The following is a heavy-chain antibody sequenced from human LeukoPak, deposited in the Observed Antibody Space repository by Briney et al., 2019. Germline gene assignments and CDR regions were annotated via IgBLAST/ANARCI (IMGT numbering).Heavy chain of an antibody. J-gene: IGHJ4*02. V-gene: IGHV3-74*01. CDR3: ARRAFSGSYSGYFDY. D-gene: IGHD1-26*01. CDR1: GFTFSSYW. CDR2: INSVWSST. Sequence: PGGSLRLSCAASGFTFSSYWMHWVRQAPGKGLVWVSRINSVWSSTSYADSVKRRFTISRDNAKNTLYLQMNSLRAEDTAVYYCARRAFSGSYSGYFDYWGQGTLVTVSS.